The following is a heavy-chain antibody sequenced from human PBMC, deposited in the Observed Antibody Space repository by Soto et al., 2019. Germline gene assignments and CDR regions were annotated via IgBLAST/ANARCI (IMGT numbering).Heavy chain of an antibody. Sequence: SQTLSLTCAISGDSVCSNSAAWNWIRQSPSRGLEWLGRTYYRSKWYNDYAVSVKSRITINPDTSKNQFSLQLNSVTPEDTAVYYCARVYIAVAGTRDAFDIWGQGTMVTVSS. CDR3: ARVYIAVAGTRDAFDI. D-gene: IGHD6-19*01. CDR1: GDSVCSNSAA. J-gene: IGHJ3*02. CDR2: TYYRSKWYN. V-gene: IGHV6-1*01.